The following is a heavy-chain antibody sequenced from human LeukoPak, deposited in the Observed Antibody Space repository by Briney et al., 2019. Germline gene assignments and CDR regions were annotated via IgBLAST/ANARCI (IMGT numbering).Heavy chain of an antibody. J-gene: IGHJ3*02. CDR3: ARRRDGYIDAFDI. D-gene: IGHD5-24*01. CDR2: MNPNSGNT. Sequence: GASVTVSLTCSVYTFTSYDINWVGQATGQGLEGMGWMNPNSGNTGYAQKFQGRVIITINTSINTAYMELSSLRSEDTAVYYCARRRDGYIDAFDIWGQGTMVTVSS. CDR1: VYTFTSYD. V-gene: IGHV1-8*01.